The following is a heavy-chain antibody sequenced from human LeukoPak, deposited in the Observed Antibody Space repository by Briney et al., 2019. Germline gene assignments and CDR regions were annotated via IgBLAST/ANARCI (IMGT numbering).Heavy chain of an antibody. V-gene: IGHV4-39*01. CDR2: IYYSGST. Sequence: SETLSLTCTVSGGSISSSSYYWGWIRQPPGKGLEWIGSIYYSGSTYYNPSLKSRVTISVDTSKNQFSLKLSSVTAADTAAYYCARHFSIAYYFDYWGQGTLVTVSS. D-gene: IGHD2-21*01. CDR1: GGSISSSSYY. CDR3: ARHFSIAYYFDY. J-gene: IGHJ4*02.